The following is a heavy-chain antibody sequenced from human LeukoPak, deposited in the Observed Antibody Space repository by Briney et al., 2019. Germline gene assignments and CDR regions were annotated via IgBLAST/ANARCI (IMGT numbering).Heavy chain of an antibody. V-gene: IGHV3-23*01. CDR1: GFTFSSYA. CDR2: ISGSGGST. D-gene: IGHD1-26*01. Sequence: GGSLRLSCAASGFTFSSYAMSWVRQAPGKGLEWVSAISGSGGSTYYAVSVKGRFTISRDNSKNTLYLQMNSLRAEDTAVYYCAKTGVGATHGLDAFDIWGQGTMVTVSS. J-gene: IGHJ3*02. CDR3: AKTGVGATHGLDAFDI.